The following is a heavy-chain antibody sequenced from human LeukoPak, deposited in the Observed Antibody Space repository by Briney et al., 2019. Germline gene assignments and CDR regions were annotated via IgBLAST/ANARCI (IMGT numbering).Heavy chain of an antibody. V-gene: IGHV3-30*03. CDR2: ISYDGSNK. Sequence: GRSLRLSCAASGFTFSSYGMHWVRQAPGKGLEWVAVISYDGSNKYYADSVKGRFTISRDNSKNTLYLQMNSLRAEDTAVYYCAGDPYYYYMDVWGKGTTVTVSS. J-gene: IGHJ6*03. CDR1: GFTFSSYG. CDR3: AGDPYYYYMDV.